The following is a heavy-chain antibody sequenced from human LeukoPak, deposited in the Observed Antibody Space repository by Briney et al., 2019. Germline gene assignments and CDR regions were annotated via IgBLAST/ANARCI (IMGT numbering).Heavy chain of an antibody. V-gene: IGHV4-34*01. CDR3: ARATATGSWGLFDY. CDR2: INHSGST. D-gene: IGHD2-15*01. J-gene: IGHJ4*02. Sequence: SETLSLTCAVYGGSFSGYYWSWIRQPPGKGLEWIGEINHSGSTNYNPSLKSRVTISVDTSKNQFSLKVSSVTAADTAVYYCARATATGSWGLFDYWGQGTLVTVSS. CDR1: GGSFSGYY.